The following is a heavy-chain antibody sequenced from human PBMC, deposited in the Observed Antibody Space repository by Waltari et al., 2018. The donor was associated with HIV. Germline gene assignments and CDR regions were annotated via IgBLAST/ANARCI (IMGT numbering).Heavy chain of an antibody. V-gene: IGHV3-66*01. D-gene: IGHD4-4*01. CDR3: ATSNYFDY. Sequence: EIQMVEIGGALVQPGGSLRLPCAVPGCPVSSTYMNWVRQAPGRGLEWISLIYSSGDTNYADSVKDRFTISRDNSRNTLYLQMNRLRAEDTAVYYCATSNYFDYWGPGTLVTVSS. CDR2: IYSSGDT. CDR1: GCPVSSTY. J-gene: IGHJ4*02.